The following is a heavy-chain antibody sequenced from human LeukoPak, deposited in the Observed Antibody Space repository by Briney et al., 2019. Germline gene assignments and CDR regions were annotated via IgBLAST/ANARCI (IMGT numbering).Heavy chain of an antibody. V-gene: IGHV1-69*13. D-gene: IGHD6-13*01. CDR3: ARVYSSSWYQPNYYMDV. CDR1: GGTFSNHA. Sequence: ASVKVSCKASGGTFSNHAVSWVRQAPGQGLEWMGGFIPVFGPANYAQKFQGRVTITADESTSTAYMELSSLRSEDTAVYYCARVYSSSWYQPNYYMDVWGKGTTVTVSS. J-gene: IGHJ6*03. CDR2: FIPVFGPA.